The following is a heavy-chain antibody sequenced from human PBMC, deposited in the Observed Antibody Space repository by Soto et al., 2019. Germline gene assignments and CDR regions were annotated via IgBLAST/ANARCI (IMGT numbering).Heavy chain of an antibody. CDR2: ISGSGGST. CDR1: GFTFSSYA. Sequence: EVQLLESGGGLVQPGGSLRLSCAASGFTFSSYAMSWVRQAPGKGLEWVSAISGSGGSTYYADSVKGRFTISRDNSKNTLYLQMTSLKAGDTAVYYGAKGRHCCGSWSQYGMDVWGQGTTVTVSS. D-gene: IGHD3-10*01. J-gene: IGHJ6*02. V-gene: IGHV3-23*01. CDR3: AKGRHCCGSWSQYGMDV.